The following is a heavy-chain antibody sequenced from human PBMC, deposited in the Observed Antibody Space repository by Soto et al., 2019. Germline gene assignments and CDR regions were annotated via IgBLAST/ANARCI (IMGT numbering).Heavy chain of an antibody. J-gene: IGHJ3*02. CDR3: ALGSYSSSWYDAFDI. CDR1: GFTYSSYG. V-gene: IGHV3-33*01. CDR2: IWYDGSNK. D-gene: IGHD6-13*01. Sequence: QVQLVESGGGVVQPGRSLRLSCAASGFTYSSYGMHWVRQAPGKGLEWVAVIWYDGSNKYYADSVKGRFTISRDNSKNTLYLQMNSLRAEDTAVYYCALGSYSSSWYDAFDIWGQGKMVTVSS.